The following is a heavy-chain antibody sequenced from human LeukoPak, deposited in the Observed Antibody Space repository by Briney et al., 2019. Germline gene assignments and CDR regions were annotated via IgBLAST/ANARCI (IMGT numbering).Heavy chain of an antibody. V-gene: IGHV4-39*01. CDR2: VYYTGNA. CDR3: ARLRALSGHRGAFDI. D-gene: IGHD5/OR15-5a*01. J-gene: IGHJ3*02. Sequence: SETLSLTCAVSGDSISNHIYYWDWIRQTPGKGLEWIGAVYYTGNAYYNPSLKSRVTISVDTSDNRFSLHLSSVNAADTAIYYCARLRALSGHRGAFDIRGQGTLVTVSS. CDR1: GDSISNHIYY.